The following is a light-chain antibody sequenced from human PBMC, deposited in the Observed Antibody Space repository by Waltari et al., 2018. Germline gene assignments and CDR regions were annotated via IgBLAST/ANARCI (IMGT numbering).Light chain of an antibody. V-gene: IGKV3D-20*01. CDR1: QSVSSSY. J-gene: IGKJ3*01. CDR3: QQYGSSPFT. Sequence: EIVLTQSPSTLSLSPGARATLSCGASQSVSSSYLAWYQQKPGLAPRLLIYDASSRATGITDRFSGSGSGTDFTLTISRLEPEDFAVYYCQQYGSSPFTFGPGTKVDIK. CDR2: DAS.